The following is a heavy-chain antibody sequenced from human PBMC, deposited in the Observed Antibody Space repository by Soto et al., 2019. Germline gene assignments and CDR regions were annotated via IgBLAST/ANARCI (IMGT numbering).Heavy chain of an antibody. D-gene: IGHD5-18*01. CDR3: ARALTRQDTADRWFDP. J-gene: IGHJ5*02. CDR1: DGTSIDVGCC. Sequence: PLRDPNTVADGTSIDVGCCWSRNRQHPGKGLEWIGYIYYSGSTYYNPSLKSRVTISVDTSKNQFSLKLSSVTAADTAVYYCARALTRQDTADRWFDPCGPGLLVTVS. V-gene: IGHV4-31*03. CDR2: IYYSGST.